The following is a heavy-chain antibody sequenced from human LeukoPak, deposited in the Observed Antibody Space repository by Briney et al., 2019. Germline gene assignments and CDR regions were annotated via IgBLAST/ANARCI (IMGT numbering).Heavy chain of an antibody. CDR2: ISNSGTT. V-gene: IGHV4-31*11. CDR1: GDSVTSGGYF. CDR3: ARDVVVTSSPDAFDI. D-gene: IGHD2-21*02. J-gene: IGHJ3*02. Sequence: PSETLSLTCAVSGDSVTSGGYFWTWIRQHPGKGLEWIVSISNSGTTSYNPSLKSRVSISLDTSNNHFSLRLGSVTAADTAVYFCARDVVVTSSPDAFDIWGQGTMVTVSS.